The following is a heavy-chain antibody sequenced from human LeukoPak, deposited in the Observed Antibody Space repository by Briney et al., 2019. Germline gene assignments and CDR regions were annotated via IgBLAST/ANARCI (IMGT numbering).Heavy chain of an antibody. D-gene: IGHD2-21*01. V-gene: IGHV3-30*02. J-gene: IGHJ6*03. Sequence: GALRLSCAASGFTFSTYGMHWVRQAPGKGPEWVSFIRYDGNNKYYADSVKGRFTISRDNSKNTLYLQMNSLRAEDTALYYCAKSGVNASYYYYYMDVWGKGTTVTVSS. CDR3: AKSGVNASYYYYYMDV. CDR1: GFTFSTYG. CDR2: IRYDGNNK.